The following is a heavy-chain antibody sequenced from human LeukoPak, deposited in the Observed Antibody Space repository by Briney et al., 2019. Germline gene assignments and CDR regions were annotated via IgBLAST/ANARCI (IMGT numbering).Heavy chain of an antibody. Sequence: GGSLRLACVASGFTFSSHSMNWVRQAPGKGLEWVSYISSGSGTTYYADSVKGRFTISRDNAKNSLYLQMNSLRAEDTAVYFCARDLSSAEALYYYSGMDVWGQGTTVTVSS. J-gene: IGHJ6*02. CDR1: GFTFSSHS. CDR2: ISSGSGTT. V-gene: IGHV3-48*04. CDR3: ARDLSSAEALYYYSGMDV.